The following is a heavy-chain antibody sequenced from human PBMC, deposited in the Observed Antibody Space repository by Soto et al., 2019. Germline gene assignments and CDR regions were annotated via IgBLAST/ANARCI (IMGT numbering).Heavy chain of an antibody. J-gene: IGHJ4*02. V-gene: IGHV4-30-4*01. D-gene: IGHD5-18*01. CDR1: GGSISSGNYY. CDR3: ATMGTPATGLYSFAY. Sequence: QVQLQESGPGLVKPSQTLSLTCTVSGGSISSGNYYWSWIRQPPGKGLEWIGFISYSGSTYYSLSLKSRVTISVDTSKNQFSVNLSFVTAAYTAVYYCATMGTPATGLYSFAYWGQGTLVTVSS. CDR2: ISYSGST.